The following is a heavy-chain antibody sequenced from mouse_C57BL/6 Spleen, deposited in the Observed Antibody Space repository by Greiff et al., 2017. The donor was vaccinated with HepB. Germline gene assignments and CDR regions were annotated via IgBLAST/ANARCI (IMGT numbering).Heavy chain of an antibody. J-gene: IGHJ4*01. CDR1: GFTFSSYG. Sequence: DVHLVESGGDLVKPGGSLKLSCAASGFTFSSYGMSWVRQTPDKRLEWVATISSGGSYTYYPDSVKGRFTISRDNAKNTLYLQMSSLKSEDTAMYYCARHRYYDYDEYAMDYWGQGTSVTVSS. CDR2: ISSGGSYT. CDR3: ARHRYYDYDEYAMDY. V-gene: IGHV5-6*01. D-gene: IGHD2-4*01.